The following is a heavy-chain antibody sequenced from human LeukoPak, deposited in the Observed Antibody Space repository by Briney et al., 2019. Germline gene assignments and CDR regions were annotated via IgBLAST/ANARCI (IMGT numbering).Heavy chain of an antibody. D-gene: IGHD6-19*01. CDR1: GGSISSYY. Sequence: PSETLSLTCTVSGGSISSYYWSWIRQPPGKGLEWIGYIYYSGSTTYNPSLKSRVTISVDTSKNQFSLKLSSVTAADTAVYYCARHHSSGWYESWGQGTLVTVSS. V-gene: IGHV4-59*08. CDR2: IYYSGST. CDR3: ARHHSSGWYES. J-gene: IGHJ4*02.